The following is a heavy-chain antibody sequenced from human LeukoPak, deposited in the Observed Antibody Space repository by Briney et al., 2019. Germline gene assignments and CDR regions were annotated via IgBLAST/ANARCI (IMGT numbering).Heavy chain of an antibody. CDR1: GGSIRTHY. CDR2: INYSGSP. V-gene: IGHV4-59*04. CDR3: ATSHDYGDY. J-gene: IGHJ4*02. Sequence: ETLSLTCTVSGGSIRTHYWSWIRQPPGKGLEWIGDINYSGSPYYNPSLKSRVTISVDTSKNQFSLKLSSVTAADTAVYYCATSHDYGDYWGQGTLVTVSS.